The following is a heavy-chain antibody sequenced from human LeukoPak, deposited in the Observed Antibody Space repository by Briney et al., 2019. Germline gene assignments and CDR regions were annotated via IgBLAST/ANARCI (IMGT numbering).Heavy chain of an antibody. CDR1: GFTFSSYW. D-gene: IGHD2-15*01. Sequence: GGSLRLSCAASGFTFSSYWMHWVRQAPGKGLVWVSRVDTDGSSTTYADSVKGRFTISRDNAKNTLYLQMNSLRAEDTAVYYCARVGYCGGGSCYSPNHYYGMDVWGQGTTVTVSS. V-gene: IGHV3-74*03. J-gene: IGHJ6*02. CDR2: VDTDGSST. CDR3: ARVGYCGGGSCYSPNHYYGMDV.